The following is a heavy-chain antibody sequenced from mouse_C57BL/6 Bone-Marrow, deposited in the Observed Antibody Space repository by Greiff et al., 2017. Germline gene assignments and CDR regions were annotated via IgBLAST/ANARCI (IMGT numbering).Heavy chain of an antibody. V-gene: IGHV1-47*01. CDR1: GYTFTTYP. Sequence: VQLQQSGAELVKPGASVKMSCKASGYTFTTYPIEWMKQNHGKSLEWIGNFHPYNDDTKYNEKFKGKATLTVEKSSSTVYLELSRLTSDDSAVYYCAKRDSSGPLAMDYWGQGTSVTVSS. CDR2: FHPYNDDT. D-gene: IGHD3-2*02. CDR3: AKRDSSGPLAMDY. J-gene: IGHJ4*01.